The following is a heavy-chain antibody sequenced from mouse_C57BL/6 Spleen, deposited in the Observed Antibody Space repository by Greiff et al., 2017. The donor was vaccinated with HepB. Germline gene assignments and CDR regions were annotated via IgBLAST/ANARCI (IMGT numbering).Heavy chain of an antibody. J-gene: IGHJ4*01. Sequence: QVQLQQPGAELVMPGASVKLSCKASGYTFTSYWMHWVKQRPGQGLEWIGEIDPSDSYTNYNQKFKGKSTLTVDKSSSTAYMQLSSLTSEDSAVYYCARPPTTVVEDYAMDYWGQGTSVTVSS. CDR3: ARPPTTVVEDYAMDY. D-gene: IGHD1-1*01. CDR1: GYTFTSYW. V-gene: IGHV1-69*01. CDR2: IDPSDSYT.